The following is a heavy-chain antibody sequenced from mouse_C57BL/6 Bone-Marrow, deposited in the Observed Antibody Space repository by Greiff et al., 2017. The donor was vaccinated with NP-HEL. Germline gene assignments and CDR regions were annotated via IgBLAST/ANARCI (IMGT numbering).Heavy chain of an antibody. Sequence: VQLQQSGAELVKPGASVKISCKASGYAFSSYWMNWVKQRPGKGLEWIGQIYPGDGDTNYNGKFKDKASLTADKSSRTAYMPRSSLTSEDSAVYFCARGAYWGQGTLVTVSA. CDR1: GYAFSSYW. CDR3: ARGAY. J-gene: IGHJ3*01. CDR2: IYPGDGDT. V-gene: IGHV1-80*01.